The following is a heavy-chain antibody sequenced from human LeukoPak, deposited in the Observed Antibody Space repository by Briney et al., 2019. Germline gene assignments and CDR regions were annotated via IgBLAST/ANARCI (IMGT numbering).Heavy chain of an antibody. CDR2: INPNSGDT. Sequence: GASVKVSCKXSGYTFTGYYIHWVRQAPGQGLEWMGWINPNSGDTNYAQKFLTRVTMTRDTSISIAYMDLSRLTSDDTAVYYCAREYAGTTTNWLDPWGQRTLVTVSS. D-gene: IGHD1-26*01. J-gene: IGHJ5*02. CDR1: GYTFTGYY. CDR3: AREYAGTTTNWLDP. V-gene: IGHV1-2*02.